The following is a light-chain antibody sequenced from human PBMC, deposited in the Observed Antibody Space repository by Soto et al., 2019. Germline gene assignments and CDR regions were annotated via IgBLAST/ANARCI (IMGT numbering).Light chain of an antibody. CDR2: DVS. V-gene: IGLV2-14*01. J-gene: IGLJ1*01. Sequence: SALTQPASVSGSPGQSITISCTGTSSDVGGYNYVSWYQQHPDKAPKLMIFDVSNRPSGVSNRFSGSKSGNTASLTISGLQAEDEADYYCSSYRTSNSYVFGTGTKLTVL. CDR1: SSDVGGYNY. CDR3: SSYRTSNSYV.